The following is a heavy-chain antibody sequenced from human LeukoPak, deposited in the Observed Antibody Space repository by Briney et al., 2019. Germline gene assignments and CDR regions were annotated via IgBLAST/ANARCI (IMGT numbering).Heavy chain of an antibody. Sequence: SETLSLTCAVYGGSFSGYYWSWIRQPPGKGLEWIGEINHSGSTNYNPSLKSRVTISVDTSKNQSSLKLSSVTAADTAVYYCARVGDSSGYYYGITEYFQHWGQGTLVTVSS. CDR3: ARVGDSSGYYYGITEYFQH. D-gene: IGHD3-22*01. V-gene: IGHV4-34*01. CDR2: INHSGST. CDR1: GGSFSGYY. J-gene: IGHJ1*01.